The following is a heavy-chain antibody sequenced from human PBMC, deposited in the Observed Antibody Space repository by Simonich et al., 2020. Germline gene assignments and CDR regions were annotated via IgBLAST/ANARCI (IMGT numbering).Heavy chain of an antibody. D-gene: IGHD6-13*01. CDR1: GGSISSSSYY. V-gene: IGHV4-39*01. CDR3: ARHAGFAFDI. J-gene: IGHJ3*02. Sequence: QLQLQESGPGLVKPSETLSLTCTVSGGSISSSSYYWGWIRQPPGKGLEWIGSIYDSWSTYYNPSLKSRVTISVDTSKNQFSLKLSSVTAADTAVYYCARHAGFAFDIWGQGTMVTVSS. CDR2: IYDSWST.